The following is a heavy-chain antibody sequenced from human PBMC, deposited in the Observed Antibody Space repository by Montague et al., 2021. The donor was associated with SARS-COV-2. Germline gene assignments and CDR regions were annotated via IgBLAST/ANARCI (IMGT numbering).Heavy chain of an antibody. J-gene: IGHJ6*02. Sequence: CAISGDSVSSNSATWNWIRQSPSRGLEWLGRTYYRSKWYNDYAVSVRSRVTINPDTSKNQFSLQLNSVTPEDTAIYYCTSGREGNYNVMDVWGQGTTVTDS. CDR2: TYYRSKWYN. V-gene: IGHV6-1*01. CDR1: GDSVSSNSAT. CDR3: TSGREGNYNVMDV. D-gene: IGHD1-1*01.